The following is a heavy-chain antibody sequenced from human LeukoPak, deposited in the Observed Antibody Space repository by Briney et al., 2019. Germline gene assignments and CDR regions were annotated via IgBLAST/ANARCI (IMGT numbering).Heavy chain of an antibody. J-gene: IGHJ4*02. Sequence: GRSLRLSCAASGFTFSSYAMHWVRQAPGKGLEWVAVISYDGSNKYYADSVKGRFTISRDNSKNTLYLQMNSLRAEDTAVYYCAKDPDSGYDLSYFDYWGQGTLVTVSS. V-gene: IGHV3-30-3*01. CDR1: GFTFSSYA. D-gene: IGHD5-12*01. CDR2: ISYDGSNK. CDR3: AKDPDSGYDLSYFDY.